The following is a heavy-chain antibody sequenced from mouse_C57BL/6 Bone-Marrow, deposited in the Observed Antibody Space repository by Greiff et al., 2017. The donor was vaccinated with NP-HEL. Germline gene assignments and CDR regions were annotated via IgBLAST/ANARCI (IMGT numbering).Heavy chain of an antibody. CDR1: GFTFSSYA. D-gene: IGHD1-1*01. CDR3: TRDHYYGSSCFDY. CDR2: ISSGGDYI. Sequence: EVKLVESGEGLVKPGGSLKLSCAASGFTFSSYAMSWVRQTPEKRLEWVAYISSGGDYIYYADTVKGRSTIPRDNARNTLYLQMSSLKSEDTAMYYCTRDHYYGSSCFDYWGQGTTLTVSS. V-gene: IGHV5-9-1*02. J-gene: IGHJ2*01.